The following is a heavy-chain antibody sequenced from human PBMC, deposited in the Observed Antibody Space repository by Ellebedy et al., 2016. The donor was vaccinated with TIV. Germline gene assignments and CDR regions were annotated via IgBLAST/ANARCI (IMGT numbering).Heavy chain of an antibody. CDR2: IYPDGVTT. J-gene: IGHJ4*02. CDR3: ARDANDAFDY. CDR1: GYTFSNYD. Sequence: ASVKVSCXTTGYTFSNYDIIWVRQAPGQGLEWMGIIYPDGVTTTYAQKFQGRVSITRDTSTGTFYIELSSLRSEDTALYYCARDANDAFDYWGQGTLVTVSS. D-gene: IGHD1-1*01. V-gene: IGHV1-46*01.